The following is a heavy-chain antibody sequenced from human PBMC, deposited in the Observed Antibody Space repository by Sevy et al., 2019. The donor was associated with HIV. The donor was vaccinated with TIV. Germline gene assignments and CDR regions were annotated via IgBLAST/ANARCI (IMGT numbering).Heavy chain of an antibody. Sequence: GSLRLSCAASGFTFRNYAMSWVRQAPGKGLEWVSGISGTGRTTYYADSVKGRFTIPRDNSKNTLHLQMNSLRAEDTAVYYCAKDDYADYVVGNFDYWGQGTLVTVSS. CDR2: ISGTGRTT. D-gene: IGHD4-17*01. J-gene: IGHJ4*02. V-gene: IGHV3-23*01. CDR3: AKDDYADYVVGNFDY. CDR1: GFTFRNYA.